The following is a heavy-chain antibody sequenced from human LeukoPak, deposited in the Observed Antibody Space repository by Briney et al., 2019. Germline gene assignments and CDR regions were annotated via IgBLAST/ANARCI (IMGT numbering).Heavy chain of an antibody. D-gene: IGHD3-10*01. CDR1: GFTFSSYW. CDR3: GRQGIYASGNLDY. V-gene: IGHV3-23*01. J-gene: IGHJ4*02. Sequence: GGSLRLSCAASGFTFSSYWMSWVRQAPGKGLEWVSAISGSGTNTYYADSVKGRFTISRDNSKNTLYLQMNSLRAEDTAVYYCGRQGIYASGNLDYWGQGTLVTVSS. CDR2: ISGSGTNT.